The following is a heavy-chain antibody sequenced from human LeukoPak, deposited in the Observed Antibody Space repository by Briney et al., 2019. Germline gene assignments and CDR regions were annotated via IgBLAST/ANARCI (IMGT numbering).Heavy chain of an antibody. J-gene: IGHJ6*03. CDR1: GGSISSSSYY. Sequence: PSETLSLTCTVSGGSISSSSYYWGWIRQPPGKGLEWIGSIYYSGSTYYNPSLKSRVTISVDTSKNQFSLKLSSVTAADTAVYYCARVPAAMNYYYYYMDVWGKGTTVTISS. CDR2: IYYSGST. CDR3: ARVPAAMNYYYYYMDV. D-gene: IGHD2-2*01. V-gene: IGHV4-39*07.